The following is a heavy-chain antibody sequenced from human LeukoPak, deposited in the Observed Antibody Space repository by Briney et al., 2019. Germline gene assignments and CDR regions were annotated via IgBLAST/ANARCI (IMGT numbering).Heavy chain of an antibody. D-gene: IGHD1-26*01. CDR3: ASLRERSYYARGFDY. J-gene: IGHJ4*02. CDR1: GGSISSSSYY. V-gene: IGHV4-39*01. Sequence: KTSETLSLTCTVSGGSISSSSYYWGWIRQPPGKGLEWIGSIYYSGSTFYSPSLKSRVTISVDTSKNQFSLKLSSVTAADTAVYYCASLRERSYYARGFDYWGQGTLVTVSS. CDR2: IYYSGST.